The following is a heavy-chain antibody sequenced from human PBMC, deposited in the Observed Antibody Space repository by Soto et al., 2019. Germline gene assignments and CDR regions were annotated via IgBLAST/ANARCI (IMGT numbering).Heavy chain of an antibody. D-gene: IGHD6-19*01. CDR1: GGTFSSYA. J-gene: IGHJ6*02. V-gene: IGHV1-69*06. CDR2: IIPIFGTA. Sequence: RASVKVSCKASGGTFSSYAISWVRQAPGQGLEWMGGIIPIFGTANYAQKFQGRVTITADKSTSTAYMELSSLRSEDTAVYYCARGLAVAGTPVLYYYYYYGMDVWGQGTTVTVSS. CDR3: ARGLAVAGTPVLYYYYYYGMDV.